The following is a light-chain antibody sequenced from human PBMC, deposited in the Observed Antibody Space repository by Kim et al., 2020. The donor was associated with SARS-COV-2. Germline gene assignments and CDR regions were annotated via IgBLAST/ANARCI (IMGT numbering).Light chain of an antibody. CDR2: DVS. Sequence: QSALTQPASVSGSPGQSITISCTGTGSDVGANNYVSWYQQYPGKAPKLMIYDVSNRPSGVSDRFSGSKSGNTASLTISGLQAEYEADYYCSSYSRSALIFGAGTKLTVL. J-gene: IGLJ2*01. CDR1: GSDVGANNY. V-gene: IGLV2-14*03. CDR3: SSYSRSALI.